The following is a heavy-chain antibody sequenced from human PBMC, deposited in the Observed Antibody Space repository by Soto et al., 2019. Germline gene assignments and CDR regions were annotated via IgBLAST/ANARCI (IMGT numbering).Heavy chain of an antibody. CDR1: GGSISSSSYY. Sequence: PSETLSLTCTVSGGSISSSSYYWGWIRQPPGKGLEWIGSIYYSGSTYYNPSLKSRVTISVDTSKNQFSLKLSSVTAADTAVYYCAIPYYYGSGGDYYGMDVWGQGTTVTIPS. CDR2: IYYSGST. D-gene: IGHD3-10*01. J-gene: IGHJ6*02. CDR3: AIPYYYGSGGDYYGMDV. V-gene: IGHV4-39*01.